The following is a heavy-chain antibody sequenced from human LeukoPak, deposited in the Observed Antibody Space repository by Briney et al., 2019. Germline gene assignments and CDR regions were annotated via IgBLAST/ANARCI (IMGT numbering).Heavy chain of an antibody. J-gene: IGHJ4*02. V-gene: IGHV3-23*01. CDR1: GFTFSSYA. D-gene: IGHD3-22*01. Sequence: GGSLRLSCAASGFTFSSYAMSWVRQAPGKGLEWVSAIGGSGGSTYYADSVKGRFTISRDNSKNTLYLQMNSLRAEDTAVYYCAKHLPYYYDSSGYPNPDSFDYWGQGTLVTVSS. CDR2: IGGSGGST. CDR3: AKHLPYYYDSSGYPNPDSFDY.